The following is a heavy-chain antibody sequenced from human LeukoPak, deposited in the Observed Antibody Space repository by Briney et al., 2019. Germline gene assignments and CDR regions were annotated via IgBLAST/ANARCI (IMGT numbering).Heavy chain of an antibody. Sequence: SETLSLTCTVSGGSIRSYYWSWIRQPAGKGLEWIGRIYTSGSTNYNPSLKSRVSMSVDMSKNQFSLKLSSVTAADTAVYYCARDMNSGWSVGWVYWGQGTLVTVSS. V-gene: IGHV4-4*07. CDR3: ARDMNSGWSVGWVY. CDR2: IYTSGST. CDR1: GGSIRSYY. J-gene: IGHJ4*02. D-gene: IGHD6-19*01.